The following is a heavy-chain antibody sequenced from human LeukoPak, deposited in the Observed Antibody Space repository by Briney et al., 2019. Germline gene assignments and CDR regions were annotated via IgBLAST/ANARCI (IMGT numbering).Heavy chain of an antibody. J-gene: IGHJ6*02. V-gene: IGHV3-23*01. D-gene: IGHD3-10*01. Sequence: GGSLRLSCAASGFTFSSYAMSWVRQAPGKGLEWVSAISGSGGSTYYADSVKGRFTISRDNSKNTLYLQMSSLRAEDTAVYYCGGSHYYYYGMDVWGQGTTVTVSS. CDR2: ISGSGGST. CDR3: GGSHYYYYGMDV. CDR1: GFTFSSYA.